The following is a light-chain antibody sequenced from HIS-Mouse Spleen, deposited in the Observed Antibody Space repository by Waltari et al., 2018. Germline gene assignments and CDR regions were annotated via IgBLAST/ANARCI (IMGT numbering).Light chain of an antibody. CDR3: SSYTSSSTRV. CDR2: DVR. Sequence: QSALTQPASVSGSPGQSITISCTGTSSDVGGYNYVSWYQQHPGKAPKLLIYDVRTRPSGVSNRCSVSKSGNTSSLTISGLQAEDEADYYCSSYTSSSTRVFGGGTKLTVL. CDR1: SSDVGGYNY. V-gene: IGLV2-14*03. J-gene: IGLJ3*02.